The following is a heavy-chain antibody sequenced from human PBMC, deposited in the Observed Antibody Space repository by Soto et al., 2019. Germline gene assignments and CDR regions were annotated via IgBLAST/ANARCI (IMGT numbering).Heavy chain of an antibody. CDR3: TRGPWPSSWYVY. J-gene: IGHJ4*02. Sequence: PGGSLRLSCAASGFTFSGSAMHWVRQASGKGLEWVGRIRSEANSYATAYAASVKGRFTISRDDSKNTAYLQMNSLKTEDTAAYYCTRGPWPSSWYVYWGQGTLVTVSS. D-gene: IGHD6-13*01. CDR1: GFTFSGSA. V-gene: IGHV3-73*01. CDR2: IRSEANSYAT.